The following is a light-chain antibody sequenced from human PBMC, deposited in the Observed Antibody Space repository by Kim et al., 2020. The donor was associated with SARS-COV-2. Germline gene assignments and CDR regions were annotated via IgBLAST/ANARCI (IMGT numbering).Light chain of an antibody. Sequence: APGNTARVTCGRNNMGSYSVDLYQQKPGQAPALVIYYDNDRPSGSPERFSRSNSGNTATLTISWVEAGDEADYYCQVWDSSSDRWVFGAGTQLTVL. J-gene: IGLJ3*02. CDR3: QVWDSSSDRWV. CDR2: YDN. CDR1: NMGSYS. V-gene: IGLV3-21*04.